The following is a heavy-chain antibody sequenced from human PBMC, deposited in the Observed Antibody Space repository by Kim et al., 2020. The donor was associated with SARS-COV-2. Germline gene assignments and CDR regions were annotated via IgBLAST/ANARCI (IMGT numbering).Heavy chain of an antibody. J-gene: IGHJ3*01. V-gene: IGHV4-39*01. Sequence: NTSLRSRVTKSVDTSKNQFSLKLSSVTAADTAVYYCARTVEMAAIGAFGVWGQGTMVTVSS. CDR3: ARTVEMAAIGAFGV. D-gene: IGHD4-4*01.